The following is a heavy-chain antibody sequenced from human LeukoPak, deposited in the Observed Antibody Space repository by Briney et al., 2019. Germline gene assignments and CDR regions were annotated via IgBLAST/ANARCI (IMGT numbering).Heavy chain of an antibody. CDR3: ARDYADYVGYFFFDY. CDR2: ISGGGETT. D-gene: IGHD4-17*01. J-gene: IGHJ4*02. CDR1: GFTFNNYA. V-gene: IGHV3-23*01. Sequence: GGSLRLSCAASGFTFNNYAMNWVRQAPGKGLEWVSSISGGGETTYYADSAKGRFTISRDNSPNTLYLQMNSLRAEDTAVYYCARDYADYVGYFFFDYWGQGTLVTVSS.